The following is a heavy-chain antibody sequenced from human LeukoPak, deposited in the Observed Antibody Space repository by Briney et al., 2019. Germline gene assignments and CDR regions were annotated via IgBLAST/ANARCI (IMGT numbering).Heavy chain of an antibody. J-gene: IGHJ4*02. CDR1: AFTFSDYY. CDR2: ISSRSHYT. D-gene: IGHD3-10*01. Sequence: GGSLRLSCAASAFTFSDYYMSWIRQAPGKGLECVSYISSRSHYTNYADSVKGRFTISRDNAKNSLYLQMNSLRVEDTAVYYCARAEGSGSSFDYWGQGTLVTVSS. V-gene: IGHV3-11*06. CDR3: ARAEGSGSSFDY.